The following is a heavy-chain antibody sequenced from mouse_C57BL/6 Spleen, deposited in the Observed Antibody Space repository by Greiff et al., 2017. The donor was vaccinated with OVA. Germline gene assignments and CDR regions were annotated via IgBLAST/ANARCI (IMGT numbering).Heavy chain of an antibody. J-gene: IGHJ4*01. CDR2: IHPNSGST. CDR1: GYTFTSYW. CDR3: ARVYDGYFNYAMDY. V-gene: IGHV1-64*01. D-gene: IGHD2-3*01. Sequence: VQLQQPGAELVKPGASVKLSCKASGYTFTSYWMHWVKQRPGQGLEWIGMIHPNSGSTNYNEKFKSKATLTVDKSSSTAYMQLSSLTSEDSAVYYGARVYDGYFNYAMDYWGQGTSVTVSS.